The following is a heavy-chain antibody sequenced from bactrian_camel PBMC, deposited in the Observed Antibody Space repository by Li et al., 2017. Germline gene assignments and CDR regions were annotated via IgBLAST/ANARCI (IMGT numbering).Heavy chain of an antibody. V-gene: IGHV3S53*01. Sequence: HVQLVESGGGSVQTGGSLRLSCAASGTIYSTQCMGWFRQAPGKERERVAVIHSDGFTTYADSVKGRFTISRDNAENTLAVQMNSLKPEDTAVYYCAAGRACRIPEIDAWGQGTQVTVS. J-gene: IGHJ6*01. CDR1: GTIYSTQC. CDR3: AAGRACRIPEIDA. D-gene: IGHD1*01. CDR2: IHSDGFT.